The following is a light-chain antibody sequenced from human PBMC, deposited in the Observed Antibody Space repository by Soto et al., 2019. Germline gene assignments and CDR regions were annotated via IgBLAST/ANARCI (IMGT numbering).Light chain of an antibody. V-gene: IGLV2-14*01. CDR1: GSDIGRYNY. Sequence: QSALAQPASVSASPGQSITISCTGTGSDIGRYNYVSWYQHHPGKAPKLVIYEVTHRPSGVSNRFSGFKSGNTASLTISGLQPEDEADYYCKSFTASNTLLFGGGTKVTVL. J-gene: IGLJ2*01. CDR2: EVT. CDR3: KSFTASNTLL.